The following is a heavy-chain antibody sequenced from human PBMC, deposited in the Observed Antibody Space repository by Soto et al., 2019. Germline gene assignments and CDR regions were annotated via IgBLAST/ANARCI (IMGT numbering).Heavy chain of an antibody. D-gene: IGHD6-13*01. J-gene: IGHJ4*02. CDR1: GYTFTIYY. V-gene: IGHV1-46*01. CDR2: INPSGGST. CDR3: ARDPNHIAAAVGYFDY. Sequence: ASVKVSCKASGYTFTIYYMHCVGQAPLQGLEWMGIINPSGGSTSYAQKFQGRVTMTRDTSTSTVYMELSSLRSEDTAVYYCARDPNHIAAAVGYFDYWGQGTLVTVSS.